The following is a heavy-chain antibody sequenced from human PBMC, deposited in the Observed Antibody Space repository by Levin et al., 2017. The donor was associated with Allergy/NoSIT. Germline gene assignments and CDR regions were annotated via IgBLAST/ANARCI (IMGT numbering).Heavy chain of an antibody. CDR3: AKDSSGGSYALDY. J-gene: IGHJ4*02. Sequence: GESLKISCAASGFTFSSYGMHWVRQAPGKGLEWVAVISYDGSNKYYADSVKGRFTISRDNSKNTLYLQMNSLRAEDTAVYYCAKDSSGGSYALDYWGQGTLVTVSS. D-gene: IGHD2-15*01. CDR1: GFTFSSYG. V-gene: IGHV3-30*18. CDR2: ISYDGSNK.